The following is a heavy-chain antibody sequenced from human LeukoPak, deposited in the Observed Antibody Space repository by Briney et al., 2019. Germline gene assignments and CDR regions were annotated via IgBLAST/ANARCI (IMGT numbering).Heavy chain of an antibody. CDR3: ARGGQQLVLAY. CDR1: GGSFSGYY. CDR2: INHSGST. J-gene: IGHJ4*02. Sequence: PSETLSLTCAVYGGSFSGYYWSWIRQPPGKGLEWIGEINHSGSTNYNPSLESRVTISVDTSKNQFSLKLSSVTAADTAVYYCARGGQQLVLAYCGQGTLVTVSS. V-gene: IGHV4-34*01. D-gene: IGHD6-13*01.